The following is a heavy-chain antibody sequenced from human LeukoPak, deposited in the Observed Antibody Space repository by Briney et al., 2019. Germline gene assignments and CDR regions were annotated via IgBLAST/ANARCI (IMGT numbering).Heavy chain of an antibody. CDR1: GFTISSDG. V-gene: IGHV3-23*01. Sequence: GGSLRLSCAASGFTISSDGMHWVRQAPGKGLEWVSAISGSGGSTYYADSVKGRFTISRDNSKNTLYLQMNSLRAEDTAVYYCAKDGPSFDYWGQGTLVTVSS. J-gene: IGHJ4*02. CDR3: AKDGPSFDY. CDR2: ISGSGGST.